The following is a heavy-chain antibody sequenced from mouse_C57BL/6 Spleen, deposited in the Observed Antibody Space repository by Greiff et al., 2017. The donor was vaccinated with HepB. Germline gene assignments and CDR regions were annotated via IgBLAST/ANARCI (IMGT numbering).Heavy chain of an antibody. D-gene: IGHD1-1*01. CDR3: ARDLFYYYGSSYDY. V-gene: IGHV3-6*01. J-gene: IGHJ2*01. CDR1: GYSITSGYY. CDR2: ISYDGSN. Sequence: VQLQQSGPGLVKPSQSLSLTCSVTGYSITSGYYWNWIRQFPGNKLEWMGYISYDGSNNYNPSLKNRISITRDTSKNQFFLKLNSVTTEDTATYYCARDLFYYYGSSYDYWGQGTTLTVSS.